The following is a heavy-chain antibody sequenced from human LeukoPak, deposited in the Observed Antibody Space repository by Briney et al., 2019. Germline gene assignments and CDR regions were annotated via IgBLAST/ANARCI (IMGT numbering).Heavy chain of an antibody. Sequence: GGSLRLSCAASGFTFSNYWMDWVRQAPGKGLEWVSVIYSGGSTNYADSVKGRFTISRDNAKNSLYLQMNSLRAEDTAVYYCASLERDYYDSSGYGGSAFDIWGQGTMVTVSS. V-gene: IGHV3-66*01. J-gene: IGHJ3*02. CDR2: IYSGGST. CDR1: GFTFSNYW. D-gene: IGHD3-22*01. CDR3: ASLERDYYDSSGYGGSAFDI.